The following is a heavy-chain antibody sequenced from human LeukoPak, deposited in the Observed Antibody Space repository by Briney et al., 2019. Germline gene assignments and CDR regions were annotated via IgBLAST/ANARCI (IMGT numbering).Heavy chain of an antibody. CDR2: FDPEDDEP. CDR3: ATEVAVAGTKYFDY. D-gene: IGHD6-19*01. V-gene: IGHV1-24*01. Sequence: ASVPVSCKVSGYTLTELSMHWVRQPPGKGLEWMGGFDPEDDEPIYAQKFQGRVTMTEDTSTHTAYMELSSLRSEDTAVYYCATEVAVAGTKYFDYWGEGTLVTVSS. CDR1: GYTLTELS. J-gene: IGHJ4*02.